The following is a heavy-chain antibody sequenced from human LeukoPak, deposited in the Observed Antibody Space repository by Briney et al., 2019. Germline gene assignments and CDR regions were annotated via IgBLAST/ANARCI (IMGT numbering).Heavy chain of an antibody. J-gene: IGHJ4*02. Sequence: GGSLRLSCAASGFTVSSNYMSWVRQAPGKGLEWVSYITSSSSTIYYADSVKGRFTISRDNAKNSLYLQMNSLRAEDTAVYYCARDPAADYWGQGTLVTVSS. V-gene: IGHV3-48*01. CDR2: ITSSSSTI. CDR3: ARDPAADY. D-gene: IGHD6-13*01. CDR1: GFTVSSNY.